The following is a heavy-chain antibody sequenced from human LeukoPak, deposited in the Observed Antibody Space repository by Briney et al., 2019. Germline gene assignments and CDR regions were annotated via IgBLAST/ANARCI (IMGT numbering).Heavy chain of an antibody. CDR2: ISYDGSTT. V-gene: IGHV3-30*18. CDR1: GFTFSSNG. J-gene: IGHJ4*02. D-gene: IGHD1-14*01. CDR3: AKWSLTTWGYFDY. Sequence: GGSLRLSCVASGFTFSSNGMHWVRQAPGKGLEWVAVISYDGSTTYYADSVRGRFTISRDNSKNTLYLQMNSLRAEDTAVYYCAKWSLTTWGYFDYWGQGTMVTVSS.